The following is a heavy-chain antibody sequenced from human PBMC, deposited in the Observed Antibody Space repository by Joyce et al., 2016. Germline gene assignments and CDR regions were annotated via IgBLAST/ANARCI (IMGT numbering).Heavy chain of an antibody. V-gene: IGHV3-30*04. CDR1: GFTFSSYA. Sequence: QVQLVESGGGVVQPGRSLRLSCAASGFTFSSYAMHWVRQAPGQGLEWGALITYEGSYKYYADSVKGRFTISRDSSMDTLSLQMNSLRGDDTAVYYCAREVTGYYPAYWGQGTLVTVSS. J-gene: IGHJ4*02. CDR3: AREVTGYYPAY. CDR2: ITYEGSYK. D-gene: IGHD3-9*01.